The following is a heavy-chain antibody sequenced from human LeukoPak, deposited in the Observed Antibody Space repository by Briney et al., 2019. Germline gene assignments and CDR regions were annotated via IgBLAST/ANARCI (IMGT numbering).Heavy chain of an antibody. J-gene: IGHJ4*02. CDR1: GFTFSSYS. CDR2: ISSSSSTI. CDR3: AKERLRYSGSYLLDY. V-gene: IGHV3-48*01. Sequence: GGSLRLSCAASGFTFSSYSMNWVRQAPGKGLEWVSYISSSSSTIYYADSVKGRFTISRDNAKNSLYLQMNSLRAEDTAVYYCAKERLRYSGSYLLDYWGQGTLVTVSS. D-gene: IGHD1-26*01.